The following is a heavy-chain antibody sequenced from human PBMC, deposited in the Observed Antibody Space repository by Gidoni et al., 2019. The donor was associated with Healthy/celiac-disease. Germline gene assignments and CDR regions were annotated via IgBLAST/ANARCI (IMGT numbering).Heavy chain of an antibody. D-gene: IGHD3-9*01. Sequence: EVQLVESGGGLVKPGGSFRLSCAASGLPFSNAWMNWVRQAPGKGLEWVGRIKSKTDGGTTDYAAPVKGRFTISRDDSKNTLYLQMNSLKTEDTAVYYCTTVTYYDILTGYYGMDVWGQGTTVTVSS. J-gene: IGHJ6*02. CDR2: IKSKTDGGTT. CDR3: TTVTYYDILTGYYGMDV. CDR1: GLPFSNAW. V-gene: IGHV3-15*07.